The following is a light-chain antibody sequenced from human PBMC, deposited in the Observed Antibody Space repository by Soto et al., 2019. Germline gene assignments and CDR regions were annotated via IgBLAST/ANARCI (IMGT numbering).Light chain of an antibody. V-gene: IGKV3-15*01. J-gene: IGKJ1*01. CDR1: QSVSSN. Sequence: EIVLTQSPATLSLSPGERATLYCRASQSVSSNLAWYQQKPGQAPRLLIYGASTRATGIPARFSGSGSGTDFTLTISSLQSEDFAVYYCQQYNNWPLAFGQGTKVDIK. CDR2: GAS. CDR3: QQYNNWPLA.